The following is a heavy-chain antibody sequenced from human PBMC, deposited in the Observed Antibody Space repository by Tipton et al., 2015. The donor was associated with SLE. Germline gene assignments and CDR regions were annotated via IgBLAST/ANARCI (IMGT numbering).Heavy chain of an antibody. CDR2: IYTGGNT. CDR3: AREFLNPVTTVHYYFDL. V-gene: IGHV4-4*07. CDR1: GGSISRYY. D-gene: IGHD4-11*01. J-gene: IGHJ2*01. Sequence: TLSLTCTVSGGSISRYYWGWIRQPAGKGLEWIGRIYTGGNTKYNPSLKSRVTMSVDTSKNHFSLKLISVTAADTAVYYCAREFLNPVTTVHYYFDLWGRGTPVTVSS.